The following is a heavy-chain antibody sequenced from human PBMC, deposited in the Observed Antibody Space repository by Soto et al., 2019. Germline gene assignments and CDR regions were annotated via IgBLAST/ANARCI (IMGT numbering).Heavy chain of an antibody. J-gene: IGHJ4*02. V-gene: IGHV3-7*01. CDR2: IKPDGSEK. Sequence: EVQLVESGGGLVQPGGSLRLSCAGSGFRLETYWMSWVRQAPGKGLEWVANIKPDGSEKNYVDSVMGRFTIPRDNANNSLNMPVHSLRAADPAVYYCASVSLRGGFDVVDYWGQGTLVTVSS. CDR3: ASVSLRGGFDVVDY. CDR1: GFRLETYW. D-gene: IGHD5-12*01.